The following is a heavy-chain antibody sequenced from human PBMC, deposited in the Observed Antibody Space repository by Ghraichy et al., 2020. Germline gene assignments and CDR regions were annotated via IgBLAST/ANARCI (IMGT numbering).Heavy chain of an antibody. CDR3: AREELDKRRCPNTAPLDY. J-gene: IGHJ4*02. Sequence: GESLNISCAASGFTFSTHDMHWVRQATGKGLEWVSAIGTTGDTYYPDSVKGRFTISREDAKNSLYLQMNSLSAGDTAVYYCAREELDKRRCPNTAPLDYWGQGTLVTVSS. CDR1: GFTFSTHD. CDR2: IGTTGDT. V-gene: IGHV3-13*01. D-gene: IGHD2-8*01.